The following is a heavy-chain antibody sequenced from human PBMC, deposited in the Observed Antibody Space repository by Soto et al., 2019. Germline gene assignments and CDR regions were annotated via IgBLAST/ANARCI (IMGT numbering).Heavy chain of an antibody. CDR3: ARWSGYADA. CDR2: LSGGGANT. D-gene: IGHD4-17*01. J-gene: IGHJ4*02. V-gene: IGHV3-23*01. Sequence: GGSLRLSCAASGFSFSTYSMAWVRQAAGKGPQWVSGLSGGGANTFYIDSVRGRFTISVDNSKNTVYLQMDSLRADDTAVYYCARWSGYADAWGQGTLVTVSS. CDR1: GFSFSTYS.